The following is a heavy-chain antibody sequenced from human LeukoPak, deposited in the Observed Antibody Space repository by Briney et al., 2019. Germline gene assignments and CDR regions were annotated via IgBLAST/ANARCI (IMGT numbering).Heavy chain of an antibody. V-gene: IGHV4-59*01. CDR1: GGSISSYY. J-gene: IGHJ6*03. CDR2: IYYSGST. Sequence: SETLSLTCTVSGGSISSYYWSWIRQPAGKGLEWIGYIYYSGSTNYNPSLKSRVTISVDTSKNQFSLKLSSVTAADTAVYYCARVGIAVAGLYYYYMDVWGKGTTVTVSS. D-gene: IGHD6-19*01. CDR3: ARVGIAVAGLYYYYMDV.